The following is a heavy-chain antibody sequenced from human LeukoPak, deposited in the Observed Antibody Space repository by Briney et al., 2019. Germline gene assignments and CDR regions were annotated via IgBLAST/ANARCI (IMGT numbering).Heavy chain of an antibody. D-gene: IGHD5-18*01. V-gene: IGHV3-23*01. J-gene: IGHJ4*02. Sequence: PGRSLRLSCAASGFTFSSYAMSWVRQAPGKGLEWVSAISGSGGSTYYADSVKGRFTISRDNSKNTLYLQMNSLRAEDTAVYYCATERGYSYGYPFDYWGQGTLVTVSS. CDR2: ISGSGGST. CDR3: ATERGYSYGYPFDY. CDR1: GFTFSSYA.